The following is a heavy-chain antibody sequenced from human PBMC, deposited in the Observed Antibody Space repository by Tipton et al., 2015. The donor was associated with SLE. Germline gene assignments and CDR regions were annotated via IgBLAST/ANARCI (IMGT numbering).Heavy chain of an antibody. CDR1: GYTFRTYV. Sequence: QSGPEVKKPGASVRISCSASGYTFRTYVINWVRQAPGQGLEWMGRINPNTGGPNFAQRFQGRVTLTRDASIGTAYMELSRLRSDDTAMYYCARGGLFAFDLWGQGTRVTVSS. V-gene: IGHV1-2*06. CDR2: INPNTGGP. CDR3: ARGGLFAFDL. J-gene: IGHJ3*01.